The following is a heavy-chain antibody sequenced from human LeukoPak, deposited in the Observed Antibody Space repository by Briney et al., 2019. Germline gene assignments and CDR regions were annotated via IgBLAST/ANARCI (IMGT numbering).Heavy chain of an antibody. Sequence: PGGSLRLSCAASGITFRSFGMHWIRQAPGKGLEWVAFIRYDGTNQYYADSVKGRFSISRDNVKNTMYLQMNGLRTEDTAVYYCVRGADTGYSSDSWGQGTLVTVSS. J-gene: IGHJ4*02. CDR1: GITFRSFG. V-gene: IGHV3-30*02. CDR3: VRGADTGYSSDS. D-gene: IGHD3-9*01. CDR2: IRYDGTNQ.